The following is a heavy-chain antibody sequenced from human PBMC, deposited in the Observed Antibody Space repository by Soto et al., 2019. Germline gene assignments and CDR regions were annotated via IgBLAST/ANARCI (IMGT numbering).Heavy chain of an antibody. CDR3: VRDSGAKLSSS. CDR2: IIPIIATA. CDR1: GGNFIDYA. J-gene: IGHJ4*02. D-gene: IGHD6-13*01. Sequence: QVQLVQSGAEVKKPGSSVRVSCEASGGNFIDYAFSWVRQAPGQGLEWMGGIIPIIATADYAQKFQGRVTITADESARTSYMELRSLKSQDTAVYYCVRDSGAKLSSSWGQGTLVTVSS. V-gene: IGHV1-69*01.